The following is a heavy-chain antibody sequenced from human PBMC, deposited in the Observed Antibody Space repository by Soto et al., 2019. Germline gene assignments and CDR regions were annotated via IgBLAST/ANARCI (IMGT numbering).Heavy chain of an antibody. V-gene: IGHV3-30*03. J-gene: IGHJ6*02. D-gene: IGHD3-10*01. CDR3: AEAVGSGSYYTFIGDAMDV. CDR1: GFTFSTYG. Sequence: QVHLVESGGGVVQPGRSLRLSCTASGFTFSTYGMHWVRQAPGKGLEWVAVISDDGSNKYYADFLKGRFTISRDNSKNTLYLQMNSLRGEETAVDYCAEAVGSGSYYTFIGDAMDVRGQGTTVTVSS. CDR2: ISDDGSNK.